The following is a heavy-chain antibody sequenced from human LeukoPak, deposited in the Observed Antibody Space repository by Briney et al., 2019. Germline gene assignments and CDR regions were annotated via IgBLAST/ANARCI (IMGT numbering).Heavy chain of an antibody. V-gene: IGHV3-23*01. Sequence: GGSLRLSCAASGFTSSSYAMSWVRQAPGKGLEWVSAISGSGGSTYYADSVKGRFTISRDNSKNALYLQMNSLRAEDTAVYYCAKVRDGYNGGDFDYWGQGTLVTVSS. D-gene: IGHD5-24*01. CDR2: ISGSGGST. CDR3: AKVRDGYNGGDFDY. CDR1: GFTSSSYA. J-gene: IGHJ4*02.